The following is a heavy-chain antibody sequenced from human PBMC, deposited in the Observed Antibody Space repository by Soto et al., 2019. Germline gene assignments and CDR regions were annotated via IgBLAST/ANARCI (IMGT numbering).Heavy chain of an antibody. Sequence: TSETLSLTCAVSGGSISSGGYSWSWIRQPPGKGLEWIGYIYHSGSTYYNPSLKSRVTISVDRSKNQFSLKLSSVTAADTAVYYCARVGYGDYSGNWFDPWGQGTLVTVSS. CDR1: GGSISSGGYS. J-gene: IGHJ5*02. CDR2: IYHSGST. D-gene: IGHD4-17*01. CDR3: ARVGYGDYSGNWFDP. V-gene: IGHV4-30-2*01.